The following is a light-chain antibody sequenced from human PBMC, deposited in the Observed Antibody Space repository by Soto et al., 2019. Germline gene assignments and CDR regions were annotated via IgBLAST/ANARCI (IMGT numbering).Light chain of an antibody. J-gene: IGKJ1*01. V-gene: IGKV3-20*01. Sequence: EVGVSQSPGTLSLSPGERATLSCGASQSVTSNYLAWYQQKPGQAPRLLIYGASRRATGVPDRFIGSGSGTDFTLTISRLEPEDFAVYYCQHYITSLTTFGQGTKLDIK. CDR3: QHYITSLTT. CDR2: GAS. CDR1: QSVTSNY.